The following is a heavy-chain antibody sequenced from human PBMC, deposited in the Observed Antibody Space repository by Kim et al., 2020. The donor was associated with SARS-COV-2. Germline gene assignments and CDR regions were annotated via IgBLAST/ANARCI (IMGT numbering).Heavy chain of an antibody. V-gene: IGHV3-30*18. CDR2: ISYYGTVQ. CDR3: AKDEHEGYSNNSPHL. J-gene: IGHJ2*01. D-gene: IGHD4-4*01. Sequence: GGSLRLSCAASGFNFNDYGMHWVRQAPGQGLEWVALISYYGTVQYYADSVEGRFTVSRDNTNNTLYLQMSSLRTEDTAVYYCAKDEHEGYSNNSPHLWG. CDR1: GFNFNDYG.